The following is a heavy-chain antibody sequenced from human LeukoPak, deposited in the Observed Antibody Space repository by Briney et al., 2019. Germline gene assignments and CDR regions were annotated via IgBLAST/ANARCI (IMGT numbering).Heavy chain of an antibody. J-gene: IGHJ4*02. D-gene: IGHD2-2*01. CDR3: ARDHEEYQLLCPFDY. CDR1: GFTFSSYT. Sequence: GGSLRLSCAASGFTFSSYTMNWVRQAPGKGLEWVSYISSSSSTIHYADSVKGRFTISRDNAKNSLYLQMSSLRDEDTAVYYCARDHEEYQLLCPFDYWGQGTLVTVSS. V-gene: IGHV3-48*02. CDR2: ISSSSSTI.